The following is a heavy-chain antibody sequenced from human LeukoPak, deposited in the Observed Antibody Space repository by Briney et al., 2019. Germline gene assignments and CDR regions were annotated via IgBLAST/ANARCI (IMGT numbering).Heavy chain of an antibody. CDR3: ARDPTVGYSYGYLFDY. CDR2: IYSGGST. J-gene: IGHJ4*02. V-gene: IGHV3-66*01. CDR1: GFTVSSNY. D-gene: IGHD5-18*01. Sequence: GGSLRLSCAASGFTVSSNYMSWVRQAPGKGLEWVSVIYSGGSTYYADSVKGRFTISRDNSKITLYLQMNSLRAEDTAVYYCARDPTVGYSYGYLFDYWGQGTLVTVSS.